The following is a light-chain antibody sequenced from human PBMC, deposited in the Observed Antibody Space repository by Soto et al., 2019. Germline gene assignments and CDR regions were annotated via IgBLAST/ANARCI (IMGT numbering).Light chain of an antibody. CDR1: SSDIGAYNY. CDR3: FSHRSGDSHV. Sequence: HSVLTQPPSLAGSPGQSITISCTGTSSDIGAYNYASWYQQYPGKAPKLMIYGVTNRPSGVSKRFSGSKTGNTASLTISGLQAEDEADYYCFSHRSGDSHVFGTGTKVTVL. V-gene: IGLV2-14*01. CDR2: GVT. J-gene: IGLJ1*01.